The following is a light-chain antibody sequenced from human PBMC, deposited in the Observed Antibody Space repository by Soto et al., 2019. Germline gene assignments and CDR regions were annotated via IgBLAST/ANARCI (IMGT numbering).Light chain of an antibody. CDR2: GAS. Sequence: EIVLTQSPGTLSLSPGERATPSCRASQSVVSNYLAWYQQTPAQAPRLLTNGASTRATGIPDRFSGSGSGTALTLTLSRLESEHSAVYYCHQSASSPLTFGQGTRLEI. CDR3: HQSASSPLT. CDR1: QSVVSNY. J-gene: IGKJ5*01. V-gene: IGKV3-20*01.